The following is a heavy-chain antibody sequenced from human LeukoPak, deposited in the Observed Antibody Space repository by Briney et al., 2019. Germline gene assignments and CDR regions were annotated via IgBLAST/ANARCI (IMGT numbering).Heavy chain of an antibody. J-gene: IGHJ4*02. V-gene: IGHV4-59*01. CDR3: AGWEPDDYGEEGIAY. CDR2: IYYSGST. D-gene: IGHD4-17*01. Sequence: KPSETLSLTCTVSGVSISSYYWSWIRQPPGKGLEWIGYIYYSGSTNYNPSLKSRVTISVDTSKNHLSLRLSSVTAADTAVYYCAGWEPDDYGEEGIAYWGQGALVTVSS. CDR1: GVSISSYY.